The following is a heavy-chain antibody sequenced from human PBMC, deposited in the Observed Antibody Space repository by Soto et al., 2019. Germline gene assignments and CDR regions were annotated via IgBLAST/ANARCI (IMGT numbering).Heavy chain of an antibody. CDR3: AKSTGGTANGLDV. CDR2: ISWKSASI. CDR1: GFSFGDYA. Sequence: EVQLVGSGGDLVQPGRSLRLSCAASGFSFGDYAMHWVRQAPGRGLEWVSGISWKSASIGYADSVKGRFTISRDNAKNSLYLQMNSLRAEDTALYYCAKSTGGTANGLDVWGQGTTVTVFS. D-gene: IGHD2-8*02. J-gene: IGHJ6*02. V-gene: IGHV3-9*01.